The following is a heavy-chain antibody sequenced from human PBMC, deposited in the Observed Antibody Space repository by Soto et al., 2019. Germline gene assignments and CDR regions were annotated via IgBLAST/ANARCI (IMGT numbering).Heavy chain of an antibody. Sequence: QVQLVESGGGVVQPGRSLRLSCAASGFTFSSYAMHWVRQAPGKGLEWVAVISYDGSNKYYADSVKGRFTISRDNSKNTLYLQMNSLRAEDTAVYYCARDRDKAAAAHFDYWGQGTLVTVSS. D-gene: IGHD6-13*01. J-gene: IGHJ4*02. CDR1: GFTFSSYA. CDR3: ARDRDKAAAAHFDY. V-gene: IGHV3-30-3*01. CDR2: ISYDGSNK.